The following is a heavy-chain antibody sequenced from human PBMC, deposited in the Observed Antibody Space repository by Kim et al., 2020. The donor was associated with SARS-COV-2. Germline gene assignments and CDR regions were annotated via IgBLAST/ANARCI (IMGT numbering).Heavy chain of an antibody. Sequence: GGSLRLSCAASGFTFSSYAMSWVRQAPGKGLEWVSAISGSGGSTYYADSVKGRFTISRDNSKNTLYLQMNSLRAEDTAVYYCAKADGRQWLALGDYAFDIWGQGTMVTVSS. CDR3: AKADGRQWLALGDYAFDI. CDR2: ISGSGGST. V-gene: IGHV3-23*01. J-gene: IGHJ3*02. D-gene: IGHD6-19*01. CDR1: GFTFSSYA.